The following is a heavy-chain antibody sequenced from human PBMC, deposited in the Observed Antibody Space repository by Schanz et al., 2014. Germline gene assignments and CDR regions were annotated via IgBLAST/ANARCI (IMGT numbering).Heavy chain of an antibody. Sequence: QVQLQESGPGLVKPSETLSLTCSVSGGDIGNYYWSWIRQPPGKGLEWIGYIHQSGGTNYNPSLKSRVPILVDTPKNQFSRRLTSLTAADTAVYYCAKFLYDDPSWGQGTLVTVSS. CDR3: AKFLYDDPS. CDR1: GGDIGNYY. V-gene: IGHV4-59*08. CDR2: IHQSGGT. J-gene: IGHJ5*02. D-gene: IGHD3-3*01.